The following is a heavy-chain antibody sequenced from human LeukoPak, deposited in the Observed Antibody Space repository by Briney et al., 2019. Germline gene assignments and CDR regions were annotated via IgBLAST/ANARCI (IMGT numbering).Heavy chain of an antibody. CDR3: ARERRLGNYNWFDP. Sequence: SETLSLTCAVYGGSFSGYYWSWIRQPPGKGLEWIGEINHSGSTNYNPSLKSRVTISVDTSKNQFSLKLSSVTAADTAVYYCARERRLGNYNWFDPWGQGTLVTVSS. D-gene: IGHD6-19*01. V-gene: IGHV4-34*01. CDR1: GGSFSGYY. J-gene: IGHJ5*02. CDR2: INHSGST.